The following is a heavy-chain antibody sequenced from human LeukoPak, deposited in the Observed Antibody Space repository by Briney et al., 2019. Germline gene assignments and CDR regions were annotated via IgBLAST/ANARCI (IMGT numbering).Heavy chain of an antibody. CDR3: ARDGSFGLGPIDY. Sequence: ASVKVSCNASGYTFTGYYIHWVRQAPGQGLEWMGWIHPNSGGTNYAQKFQGRVTMTRDTSISTAYMEPSSLRSDDTAVYYCARDGSFGLGPIDYWGQGTLVTVSS. D-gene: IGHD3-16*01. V-gene: IGHV1-2*02. CDR2: IHPNSGGT. J-gene: IGHJ4*02. CDR1: GYTFTGYY.